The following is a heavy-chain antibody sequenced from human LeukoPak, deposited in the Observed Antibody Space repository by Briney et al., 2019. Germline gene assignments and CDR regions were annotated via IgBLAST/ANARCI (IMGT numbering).Heavy chain of an antibody. Sequence: GASVKVSCKASGGTFSSYAISWVRQAPGQGLEWMGRIIPILGIANYAQKFQGRVTITAGESTSTAYMELSSLRSEDTAVYYCARAPTSYGGDDYWGQGTLVTVSS. D-gene: IGHD4-23*01. CDR3: ARAPTSYGGDDY. V-gene: IGHV1-69*04. CDR1: GGTFSSYA. J-gene: IGHJ4*02. CDR2: IIPILGIA.